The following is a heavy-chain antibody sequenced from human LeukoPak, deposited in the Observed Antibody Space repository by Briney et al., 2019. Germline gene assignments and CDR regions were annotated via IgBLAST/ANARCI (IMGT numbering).Heavy chain of an antibody. CDR1: DGSINSYY. CDR3: ASLKRWLQYYYFDY. V-gene: IGHV4-30-2*01. CDR2: IYHSGST. D-gene: IGHD5-24*01. Sequence: SETLSLTCSVSDGSINSYYWNWIRQPPGKGLEWIGYIYHSGSTYYNPSLKSRVTISVDRSKNQFSLKLSSVTAADTAVYYCASLKRWLQYYYFDYWGQGTLVTVSS. J-gene: IGHJ4*02.